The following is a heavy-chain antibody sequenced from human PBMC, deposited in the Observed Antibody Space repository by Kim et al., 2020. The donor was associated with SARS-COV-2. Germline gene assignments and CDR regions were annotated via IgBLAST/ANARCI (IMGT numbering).Heavy chain of an antibody. D-gene: IGHD3-10*01. CDR3: ARGRYYGSRSYTSPYGMDV. J-gene: IGHJ6*02. V-gene: IGHV4-34*01. Sequence: SRVTISVDTSKNQFSLKLSSVTAADTAVYYCARGRYYGSRSYTSPYGMDVWGQGTTVTVS.